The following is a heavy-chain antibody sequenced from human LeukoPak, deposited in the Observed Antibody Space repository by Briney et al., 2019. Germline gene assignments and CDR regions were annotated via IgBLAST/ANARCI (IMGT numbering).Heavy chain of an antibody. D-gene: IGHD2-2*01. CDR1: GGSINSSSYY. CDR3: ARQYCSTTSCHDAFDI. CDR2: IYYSGST. J-gene: IGHJ3*02. Sequence: PSETLSLTCTVSGGSINSSSYYWGWIRQPPGKGLEWIGSIYYSGSTYYNPSLKSRVTISIDTSKNQFSLKLSSVTAADTAVYYCARQYCSTTSCHDAFDIWGQGTMVTVSS. V-gene: IGHV4-39*01.